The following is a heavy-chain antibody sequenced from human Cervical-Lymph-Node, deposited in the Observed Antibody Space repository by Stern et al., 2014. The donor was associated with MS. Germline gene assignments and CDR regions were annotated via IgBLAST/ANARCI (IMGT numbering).Heavy chain of an antibody. CDR3: ARTPSTTFYYYYGMDV. J-gene: IGHJ6*02. V-gene: IGHV4-59*01. CDR1: GGSISSYY. D-gene: IGHD4-17*01. CDR2: IYYSGST. Sequence: QVQLVESGPGLVKPSETLSLTCTVSGGSISSYYWSWIRQPPGKGLEWIGYIYYSGSTNYNPSLKSRVTISVDTSKNQFSLKLSSVTAADTAVYYCARTPSTTFYYYYGMDVWGQGTTVTVSS.